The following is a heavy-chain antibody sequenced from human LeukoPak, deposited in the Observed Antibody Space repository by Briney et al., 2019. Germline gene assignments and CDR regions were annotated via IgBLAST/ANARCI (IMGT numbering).Heavy chain of an antibody. J-gene: IGHJ4*02. CDR1: GGSISSGGYY. V-gene: IGHV4-31*03. D-gene: IGHD3-16*01. Sequence: SETQSLTCTVSGGSISSGGYYWSWIRQHPGKGLEWIGYIYYSESTYYNPSLKSRVTISVDTSKNQFSLKLSSVTAADMAVYYCARGGALGPPYFDYWGQGTLVRVSS. CDR3: ARGGALGPPYFDY. CDR2: IYYSEST.